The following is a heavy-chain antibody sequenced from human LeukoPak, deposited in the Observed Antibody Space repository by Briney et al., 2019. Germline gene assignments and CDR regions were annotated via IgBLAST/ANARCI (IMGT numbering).Heavy chain of an antibody. D-gene: IGHD3-10*01. J-gene: IGHJ4*02. CDR1: GFTFSDHY. CDR3: ARDSTSGGFDY. CDR2: ISSSGFNT. Sequence: PGGSLRLSCAASGFTFSDHYMSWIRQAPGKGLEWVSHISSSGFNTYYADSARGRFTISRDNPRKSLYLQMNSLRAEDTAVYYCARDSTSGGFDYWGQGTLVTVSS. V-gene: IGHV3-11*04.